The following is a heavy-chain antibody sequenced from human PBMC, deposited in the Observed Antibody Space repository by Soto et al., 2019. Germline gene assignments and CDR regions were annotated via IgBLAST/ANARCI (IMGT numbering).Heavy chain of an antibody. J-gene: IGHJ6*04. D-gene: IGHD2-15*01. Sequence: EVHLVESGGGLVQPGGSLRLSCAASGFTVSSKYMSWVRQAPGKGLEWVSLIQSGGPTYYADSVKGRFTISRDTSENTLHLQMVSLRAEDTAVYYCGRDDVLCDGGRCYGVPVDVWGKGTTVTVSS. CDR3: GRDDVLCDGGRCYGVPVDV. CDR1: GFTVSSKY. V-gene: IGHV3-66*01. CDR2: IQSGGPT.